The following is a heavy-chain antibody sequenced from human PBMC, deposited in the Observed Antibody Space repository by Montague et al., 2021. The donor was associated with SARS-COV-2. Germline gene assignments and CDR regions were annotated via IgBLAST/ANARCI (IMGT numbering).Heavy chain of an antibody. J-gene: IGHJ6*03. Sequence: SETLSLTCAVHGGSFSTYSWNWIRQPPGKGLEWIGEIHHGGSTKYSPSLRSRLTISADTPKNQFSLKLTSVAAADTAVYYCARLRDGVVPSPILGVGPYYSYYYMDVWGRGTTVTVSS. CDR1: GGSFSTYS. CDR3: ARLRDGVVPSPILGVGPYYSYYYMDV. CDR2: IHHGGST. D-gene: IGHD3-10*01. V-gene: IGHV4-34*01.